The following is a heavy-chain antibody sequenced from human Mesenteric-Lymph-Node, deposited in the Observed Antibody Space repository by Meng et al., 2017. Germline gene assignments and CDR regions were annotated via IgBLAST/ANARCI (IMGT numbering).Heavy chain of an antibody. CDR3: ARGGYYSFDY. D-gene: IGHD5-18*01. CDR1: GGSISSVYW. CDR2: IYHSGST. J-gene: IGHJ4*02. V-gene: IGHV4-4*02. Sequence: QGPRPESAPGLVKPSETLSLTCAFPGGSISSVYWWTWVRQSPGKGLEWIGEIYHSGSTNYNPSLKSRVTISVDKSKNQFSLKLTSVTAADTAVYYCARGGYYSFDYWGQGTLVTVSS.